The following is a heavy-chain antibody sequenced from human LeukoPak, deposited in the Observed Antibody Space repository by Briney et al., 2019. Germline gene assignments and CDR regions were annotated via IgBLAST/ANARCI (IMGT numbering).Heavy chain of an antibody. V-gene: IGHV5-51*01. CDR1: GYSFTSYW. D-gene: IGHD2-21*01. CDR3: AISAVIAALDY. CDR2: IYPGDSAT. J-gene: IGHJ4*02. Sequence: GESLKISCKGSGYSFTSYWIGWVRRMPGKGLEWMGIIYPGDSATTYSPSFQGPVNISADTSISTAYLQWRCLKPSGPSMSSRAISAVIAALDYWGQGTLVTVSS.